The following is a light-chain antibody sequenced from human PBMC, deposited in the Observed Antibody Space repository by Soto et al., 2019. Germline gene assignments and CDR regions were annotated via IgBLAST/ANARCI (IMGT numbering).Light chain of an antibody. Sequence: DIQMTQSPSTLSASVGEGVTITGRASQTISSWLAWYQQKPGKAPKLLIYDASSLESGVPSRFSGSGSGTEFTLTISSLQPEDFATYYCQQVNNYPLTFGPGTKVDIK. CDR3: QQVNNYPLT. V-gene: IGKV1-5*01. J-gene: IGKJ3*01. CDR2: DAS. CDR1: QTISSW.